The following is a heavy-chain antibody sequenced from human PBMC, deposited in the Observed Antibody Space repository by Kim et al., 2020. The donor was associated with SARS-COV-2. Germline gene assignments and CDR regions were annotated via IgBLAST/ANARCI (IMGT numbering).Heavy chain of an antibody. J-gene: IGHJ4*02. D-gene: IGHD5-12*01. CDR2: ISGSGSST. Sequence: GGSLRLSCAASGFTFSSYAMTWVRQAPGKGLEWVSGISGSGSSTYSADSVKGRFTISRDNSKSTLYLQMNSLRAEDTALYYCARGYSAYAYSRIDYWGQG. CDR1: GFTFSSYA. V-gene: IGHV3-23*01. CDR3: ARGYSAYAYSRIDY.